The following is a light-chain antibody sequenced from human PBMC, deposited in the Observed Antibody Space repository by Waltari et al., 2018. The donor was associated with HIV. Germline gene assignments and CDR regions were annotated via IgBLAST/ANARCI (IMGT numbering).Light chain of an antibody. J-gene: IGLJ2*01. Sequence: QSVLTQPPSVSAAPGQKVTISCSGRSSTIGNNYVSWYQQLPGTAPKLLIYDNNKRPSGIPDRFSGSKSGTSATLGITGLQTGDEADYYCGTWDSSLSAGGVFGGGTKLTVL. V-gene: IGLV1-51*01. CDR3: GTWDSSLSAGGV. CDR1: SSTIGNNY. CDR2: DNN.